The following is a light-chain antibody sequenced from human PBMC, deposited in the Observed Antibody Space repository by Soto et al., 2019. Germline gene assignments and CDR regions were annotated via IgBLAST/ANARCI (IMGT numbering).Light chain of an antibody. CDR1: SSDVGSYNY. V-gene: IGLV2-14*01. J-gene: IGLJ1*01. CDR2: EVS. CDR3: SSYTSSSTL. Sequence: SALTQPASVCGSPGQSITFSCTGTSSDVGSYNYVSWYQQHPGKAPKLMIYEVSDRPSGISSRFSGSKSGNTASLNISGLQTEDEADYYCSSYTSSSTLFGTGTKVTVL.